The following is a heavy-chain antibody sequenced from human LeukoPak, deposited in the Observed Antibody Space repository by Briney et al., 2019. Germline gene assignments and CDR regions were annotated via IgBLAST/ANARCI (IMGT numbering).Heavy chain of an antibody. J-gene: IGHJ4*02. Sequence: GGSLRLSCAASGFTFDDYAMHWVRQALGKGLGWVSLISWDGGSTYYADSVKGRFTISRDNSKNSLYLQMNSLRAEDTALYYCAKDSSYYYDSSGYYLPDYWGQGTLVTVSS. CDR1: GFTFDDYA. CDR3: AKDSSYYYDSSGYYLPDY. V-gene: IGHV3-43D*03. D-gene: IGHD3-22*01. CDR2: ISWDGGST.